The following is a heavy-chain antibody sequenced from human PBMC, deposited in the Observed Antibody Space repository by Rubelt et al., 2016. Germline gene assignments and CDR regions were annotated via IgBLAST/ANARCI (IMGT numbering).Heavy chain of an antibody. Sequence: QLQLQESGPGLVKLSETLSLTCTVSGGSISSSSYYWGWIRQPPGKGLEWIGSIYYSGSTYYNPSLKSRGTISVDTSKNQVALRLSSVTAADTAVYYCARGRVLEWLPPDYWGQGTLVTVSS. J-gene: IGHJ4*02. CDR3: ARGRVLEWLPPDY. CDR1: GGSISSSSYY. V-gene: IGHV4-39*01. D-gene: IGHD3-3*01. CDR2: IYYSGST.